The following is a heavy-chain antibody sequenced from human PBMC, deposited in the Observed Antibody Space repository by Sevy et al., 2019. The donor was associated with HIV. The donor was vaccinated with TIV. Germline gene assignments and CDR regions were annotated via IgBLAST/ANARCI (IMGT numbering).Heavy chain of an antibody. V-gene: IGHV3-21*01. CDR3: ARSGGLVDGGMDV. J-gene: IGHJ6*02. CDR1: GFTFNNYN. Sequence: GGSLRLSCAASGFTFNNYNMNWVRQAPGKGRAWVSSITSSSRFRYYADSLKGRLTISRDDATNSVFLQINSLRVEDTAIYYCARSGGLVDGGMDVWGQGTTVTVSS. CDR2: ITSSSRFR. D-gene: IGHD3-16*01.